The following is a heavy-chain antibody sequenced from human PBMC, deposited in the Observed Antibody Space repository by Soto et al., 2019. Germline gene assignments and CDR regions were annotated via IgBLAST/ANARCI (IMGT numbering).Heavy chain of an antibody. CDR3: ARWSGYADA. D-gene: IGHD4-17*01. Sequence: GGSLRLSCAASGFPFSTYSMAWVRQAAGKGPQWVSGLSGGGANTFYIDSVRGRFTISVDNSKNTVYLQMDSLRADDTAVYYCARWSGYADAWGQGTLVTVSS. J-gene: IGHJ4*02. CDR2: LSGGGANT. V-gene: IGHV3-23*01. CDR1: GFPFSTYS.